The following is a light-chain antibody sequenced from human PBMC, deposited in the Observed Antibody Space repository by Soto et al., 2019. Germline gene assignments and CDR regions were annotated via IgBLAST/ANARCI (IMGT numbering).Light chain of an antibody. CDR1: SSNIGSNT. J-gene: IGLJ1*01. CDR3: GSITRSSTSV. Sequence: QSVLTQPPSASGTPGQRVTISCSGSSSNIGSNTVNWYQQLPGTAPKLLIFFASHRPSGVPDRFSGSKSGNTASLTISGIQAEDEGDYYCGSITRSSTSVFGTGTKLTVL. CDR2: FAS. V-gene: IGLV1-44*01.